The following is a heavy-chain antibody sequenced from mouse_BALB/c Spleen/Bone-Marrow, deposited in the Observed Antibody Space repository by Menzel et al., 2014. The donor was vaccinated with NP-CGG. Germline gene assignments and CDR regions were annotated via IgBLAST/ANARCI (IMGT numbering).Heavy chain of an antibody. Sequence: VQLQQSGAELVRPGTSVKVSCKASGYAFTSYLIEWVKQRPGQGLEWIGVINPGSGGTNYSEKFKGKATLTADKSSSTAYVQLSSLTSDDSAVYFCARRLTGTSAMDYWGQGTSVTVSS. V-gene: IGHV1-54*01. D-gene: IGHD4-1*01. CDR1: GYAFTSYL. CDR2: INPGSGGT. CDR3: ARRLTGTSAMDY. J-gene: IGHJ4*01.